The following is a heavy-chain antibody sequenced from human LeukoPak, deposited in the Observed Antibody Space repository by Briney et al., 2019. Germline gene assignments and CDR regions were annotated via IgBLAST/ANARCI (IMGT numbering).Heavy chain of an antibody. CDR1: GYTFTTYA. CDR3: ARDGYSYGQKRGVDY. V-gene: IGHV1-3*01. J-gene: IGHJ4*02. Sequence: ASVKVSCKASGYTFTTYAMHWVRQAPGQRLEWMGWINAVNGNKKYSQKFQGRVTITRDTSASTAYMELSSLRSEDTAVYYCARDGYSYGQKRGVDYWGQGTPVTVSS. CDR2: INAVNGNK. D-gene: IGHD5-18*01.